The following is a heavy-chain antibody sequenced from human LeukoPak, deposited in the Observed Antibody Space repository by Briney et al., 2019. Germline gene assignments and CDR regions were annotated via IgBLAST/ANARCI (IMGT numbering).Heavy chain of an antibody. CDR1: GFSFSNYV. V-gene: IGHV3-30*01. Sequence: GGSLRLSCAASGFSFSNYVMHWVRQGPGKGLQWVSFISYDAINKYYSDSVKGRFTISRDNSKNMLYLQLDSLRAEDTAVYYCARESGSQRTFDFWGQGTMVTVSS. J-gene: IGHJ3*01. CDR3: ARESGSQRTFDF. CDR2: ISYDAINK. D-gene: IGHD1-26*01.